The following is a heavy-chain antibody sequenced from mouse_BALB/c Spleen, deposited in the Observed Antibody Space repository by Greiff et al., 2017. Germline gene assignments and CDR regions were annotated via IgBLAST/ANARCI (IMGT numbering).Heavy chain of an antibody. D-gene: IGHD1-3*01. J-gene: IGHJ2*01. CDR3: AGDLSGYYFDH. Sequence: EVHLVESGGGLVQPGGSRKLSCAASGFTFSDYGMAWVRQAPEKGPEWVAFISNLAYSIYYADTVTGRFTISRENAKNTLYLEMSSLRSEDTAMYYCAGDLSGYYFDHWGQGTTHTVTS. CDR2: ISNLAYSI. CDR1: GFTFSDYG. V-gene: IGHV5-15*02.